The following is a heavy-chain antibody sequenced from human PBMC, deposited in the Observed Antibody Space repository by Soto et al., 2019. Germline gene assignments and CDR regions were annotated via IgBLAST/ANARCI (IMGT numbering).Heavy chain of an antibody. CDR1: GFTFSSYG. D-gene: IGHD6-13*01. J-gene: IGHJ4*02. V-gene: IGHV3-30*18. Sequence: PGGSLRLSCAASGFTFSSYGMHWVRQAPGKGLEWVAVISYDGSNKYYADSVKGRFTISRDNSKNTLYLQMNSLRAEDTAVYYCAKDGASGVAAAGTTTFDYWGQGTLVTVSS. CDR2: ISYDGSNK. CDR3: AKDGASGVAAAGTTTFDY.